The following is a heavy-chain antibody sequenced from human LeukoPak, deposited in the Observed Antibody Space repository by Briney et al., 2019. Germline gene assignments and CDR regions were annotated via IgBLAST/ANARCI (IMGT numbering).Heavy chain of an antibody. J-gene: IGHJ4*02. CDR2: ISSSSSYI. D-gene: IGHD6-19*01. Sequence: GGSLRLSCAASGFTFSSYSMNWVRQAPGKGLEWVSSISSSSSYIYYADSVKGRFTISRDNAKNSLYLQMNSLRAEDTAVYYCAKNPYSSGWYGYFDYWGQGTLVTVSS. CDR3: AKNPYSSGWYGYFDY. CDR1: GFTFSSYS. V-gene: IGHV3-21*04.